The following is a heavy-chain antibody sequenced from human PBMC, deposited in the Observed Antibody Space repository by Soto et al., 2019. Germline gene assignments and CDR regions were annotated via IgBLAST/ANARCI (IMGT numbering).Heavy chain of an antibody. J-gene: IGHJ4*02. Sequence: ASVQVSCNASGYTFTSYGISWVRQAPGQGLECMGWISAYNGNTNYAQKLQGRVTMTTDTSTSTAYMELRSLRSDDTAVYYCATADYYDSSGSRTFDYWGQGTLVTVSS. V-gene: IGHV1-18*01. CDR1: GYTFTSYG. CDR3: ATADYYDSSGSRTFDY. CDR2: ISAYNGNT. D-gene: IGHD3-22*01.